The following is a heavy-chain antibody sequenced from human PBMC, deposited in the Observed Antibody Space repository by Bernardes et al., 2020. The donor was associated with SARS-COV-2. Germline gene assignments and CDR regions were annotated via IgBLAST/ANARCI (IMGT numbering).Heavy chain of an antibody. CDR1: GVSISSCFYY. V-gene: IGHV4-61*02. CDR3: ARDNGTFDY. CDR2: MYTSRST. D-gene: IGHD1-1*01. J-gene: IGHJ4*02. Sequence: SEALPLACTVSGVSISSCFYYRIWLQQPAGTGLEWIGRMYTSRSTNYNPPLKSRVTISVDTSKNQFSLKLSSVTAADTAVYYFARDNGTFDYWRQGTLVTVSS.